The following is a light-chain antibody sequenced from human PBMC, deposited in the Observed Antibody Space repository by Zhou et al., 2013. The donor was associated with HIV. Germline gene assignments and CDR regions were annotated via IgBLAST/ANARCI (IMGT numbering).Light chain of an antibody. CDR2: GSS. Sequence: QSVLTQPPSVSGAPGQRVIISCTGSSSNIGAGYDLYWYQQLPGTAPKLLIYGSSNRPSGVPDRFSGSKSGTSASLAITGLQAEDEADYYCQSYDSSLSGYVFGGGTKLTVL. CDR3: QSYDSSLSGYV. V-gene: IGLV1-40*01. CDR1: SSNIGAGYD. J-gene: IGLJ2*01.